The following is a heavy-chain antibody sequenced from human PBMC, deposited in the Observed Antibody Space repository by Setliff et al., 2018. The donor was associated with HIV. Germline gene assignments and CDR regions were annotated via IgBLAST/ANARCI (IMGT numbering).Heavy chain of an antibody. J-gene: IGHJ3*02. CDR3: VRVGENYDFWSGYLNALDI. D-gene: IGHD3-3*01. Sequence: PGGSLRLSCTASGFIFGDYVMSWVRQAPGKGLEWIGLIRSKAYGGITEYAASVRDRFIISRDDSKSIAYMQMNSLKIEDTAVYYCVRVGENYDFWSGYLNALDIWGQETVVTVSS. CDR1: GFIFGDYV. V-gene: IGHV3-49*04. CDR2: IRSKAYGGIT.